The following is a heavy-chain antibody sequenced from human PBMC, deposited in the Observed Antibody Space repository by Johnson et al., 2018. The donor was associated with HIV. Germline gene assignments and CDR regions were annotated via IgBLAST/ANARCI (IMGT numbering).Heavy chain of an antibody. V-gene: IGHV3-30*04. J-gene: IGHJ3*02. D-gene: IGHD2-2*01. CDR2: ISYDGSNK. CDR1: GFTFSNYA. CDR3: ARPAIVVLPAGVFDM. Sequence: QVQLMESGGGVVQPGKSLRLSCAASGFTFSNYALHWVRQAPGKGLEWVAVISYDGSNKYYADSVKGRFIISRDNSKKTLYLQMNSLTTDDTAVYYCARPAIVVLPAGVFDMWGPGTMVTVSS.